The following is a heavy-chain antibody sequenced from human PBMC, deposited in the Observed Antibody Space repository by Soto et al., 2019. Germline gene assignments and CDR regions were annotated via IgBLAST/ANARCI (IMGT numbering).Heavy chain of an antibody. CDR2: INHSGST. V-gene: IGHV4-34*01. D-gene: IGHD2-2*01. Sequence: SETLSLTCAVYGGSFSGYYWSWIRQPPGKGLEWIGEINHSGSTNYNPSLKSRVTISVDTSKNQFSLKLSSVTAADTAVYYCARAITVVVPAATAYNWFDPWGQGTLVTSPQ. J-gene: IGHJ5*02. CDR3: ARAITVVVPAATAYNWFDP. CDR1: GGSFSGYY.